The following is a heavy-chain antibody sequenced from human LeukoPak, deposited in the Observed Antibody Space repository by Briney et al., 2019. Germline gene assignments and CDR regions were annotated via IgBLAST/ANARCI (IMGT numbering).Heavy chain of an antibody. J-gene: IGHJ6*03. Sequence: GGSLRLSCAASGFTFSSYGMSWVRQAPGKGLEWVSAISGSGGSTYYADSVKGRFTISRDNSKNTLYLQVNSLRAEDTAVYYCAKTQDGYNNFYYYYMDVWGKGTTVTVSS. CDR2: ISGSGGST. V-gene: IGHV3-23*01. D-gene: IGHD5-24*01. CDR1: GFTFSSYG. CDR3: AKTQDGYNNFYYYYMDV.